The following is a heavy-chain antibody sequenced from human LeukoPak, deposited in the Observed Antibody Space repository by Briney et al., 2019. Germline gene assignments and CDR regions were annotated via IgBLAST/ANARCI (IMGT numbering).Heavy chain of an antibody. CDR3: ASAFATVTRGFDP. J-gene: IGHJ5*02. Sequence: SQTLSLTCTVSGGSISSGGYYWSWIRQHPGQGLEWIGYIYYSGSTYYNPSLKSRVTISVDTSKNQFSLKLSSVTAADTAVYYCASAFATVTRGFDPWGQGTLVTVSS. CDR1: GGSISSGGYY. V-gene: IGHV4-31*03. D-gene: IGHD4-17*01. CDR2: IYYSGST.